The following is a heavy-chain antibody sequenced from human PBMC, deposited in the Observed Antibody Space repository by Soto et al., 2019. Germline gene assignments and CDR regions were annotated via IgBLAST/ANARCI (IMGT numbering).Heavy chain of an antibody. CDR3: ARGSIVGYCSSKSCYDYGMDV. V-gene: IGHV3-21*01. CDR2: ISSSSSYI. Sequence: GGSLRLSCAASGFTFSSYSMNWVRQAPGKGLEWVSSISSSSSYIYYADSVKGRFTITRDNAKNSLYLQMNSLRAEDTAVYYCARGSIVGYCSSKSCYDYGMDVWGQGTTVTVSS. D-gene: IGHD2-2*01. J-gene: IGHJ6*02. CDR1: GFTFSSYS.